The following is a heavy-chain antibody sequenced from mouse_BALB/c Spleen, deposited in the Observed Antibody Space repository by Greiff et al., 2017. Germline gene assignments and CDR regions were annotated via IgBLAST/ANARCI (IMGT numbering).Heavy chain of an antibody. J-gene: IGHJ2*01. CDR1: GYTFTDYN. CDR3: ARNYGPFDD. CDR2: IYPYNGGT. D-gene: IGHD1-1*01. V-gene: IGHV1S29*02. Sequence: VQLQQSGPELVKPGASVKISCKASGYTFTDYNMHWVKQSHGKSLEWIGYIYPYNGGTGYNQKFKSKATLTVDNSSSTADMERRSLTSEDSAVYYSARNYGPFDDWGQGTTLTVSS.